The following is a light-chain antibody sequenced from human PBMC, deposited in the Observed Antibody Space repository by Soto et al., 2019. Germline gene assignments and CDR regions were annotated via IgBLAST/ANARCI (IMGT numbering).Light chain of an antibody. CDR1: RDIGND. CDR3: QQYDSYPVT. Sequence: DIQMTQSPPSLSASVGDRVSLSCRASRDIGNDLAWFQHTPGSAPKSLIYAASTLQTGVPSRFSGSGSGTDFTLTISSLQPEDFAIYYCQQYDSYPVTFGQGTRLEMK. J-gene: IGKJ5*01. CDR2: AAS. V-gene: IGKV1-16*01.